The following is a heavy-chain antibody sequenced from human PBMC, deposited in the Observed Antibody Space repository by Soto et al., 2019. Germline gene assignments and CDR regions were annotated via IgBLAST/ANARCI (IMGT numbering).Heavy chain of an antibody. CDR2: ISYDGSNK. D-gene: IGHD6-6*01. CDR3: AREYSSSSKFDY. CDR1: GFTFSSYA. V-gene: IGHV3-30-3*01. J-gene: IGHJ4*02. Sequence: LRLSCAASGFTFSSYAMHWVRQAPGKGLEWVAVISYDGSNKYYADSVKGRFTISRDNSKNTLYLQMNSLRAEDTAVYYCAREYSSSSKFDYWGQGTLVTVSS.